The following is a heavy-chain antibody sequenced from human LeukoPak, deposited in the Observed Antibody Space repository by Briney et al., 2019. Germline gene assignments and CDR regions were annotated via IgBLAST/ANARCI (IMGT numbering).Heavy chain of an antibody. CDR2: IYYSGST. CDR1: GGSISSYY. Sequence: SETLSLTCTVSGGSISSYYWSWIRQPPGKGLEWIGYIYYSGSTNYNPSLKSRVTISVDTSKNQFSLNLSSVTAADTAVYYCARNMGQITFYFDYWGQGTLVTVSS. V-gene: IGHV4-59*01. D-gene: IGHD1-26*01. J-gene: IGHJ4*02. CDR3: ARNMGQITFYFDY.